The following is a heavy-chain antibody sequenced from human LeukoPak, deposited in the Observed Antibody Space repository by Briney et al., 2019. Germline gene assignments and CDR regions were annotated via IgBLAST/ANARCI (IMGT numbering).Heavy chain of an antibody. D-gene: IGHD6-19*01. V-gene: IGHV4-39*01. CDR1: GDSISSSSYY. CDR2: IYYSGST. J-gene: IGHJ6*03. Sequence: PSETLSLTCTVSGDSISSSSYYWGWIRQPPGKGLEWIGSIYYSGSTCYNPSLKGLVTISVDTSKNQFSMKLSSVTAADTAVYYCARLKIAVAAKYYYYYYMDVWGKGTTVTISS. CDR3: ARLKIAVAAKYYYYYYMDV.